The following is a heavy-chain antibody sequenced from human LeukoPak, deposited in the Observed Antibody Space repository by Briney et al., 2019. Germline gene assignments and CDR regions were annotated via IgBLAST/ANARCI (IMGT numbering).Heavy chain of an antibody. Sequence: GGSLRLSCAASGFTFSSYAMSWVRQAPGKGLEWVSAISGSGGSTYYADSVKGRFTISRDNYKNTLYLQMNSMETEDTAVYYCTTSTSPGIDYWGQGTLVTVSS. CDR2: ISGSGGST. V-gene: IGHV3-23*01. CDR3: TTSTSPGIDY. D-gene: IGHD1-1*01. CDR1: GFTFSSYA. J-gene: IGHJ4*02.